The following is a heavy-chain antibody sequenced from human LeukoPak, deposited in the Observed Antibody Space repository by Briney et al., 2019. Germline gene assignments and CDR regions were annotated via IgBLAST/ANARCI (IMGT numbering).Heavy chain of an antibody. Sequence: SETLSLTCAVSGYSISSGYYWGWIRQPPGKGLEWIGSIYHSGSTYYNPSLKSRVTISVDTFKNQFSLKLSSVTAADTAVYYCARHGNYYDSSGYYYRSYYFDYWGQGTLVTVSS. CDR3: ARHGNYYDSSGYYYRSYYFDY. CDR2: IYHSGST. V-gene: IGHV4-38-2*01. J-gene: IGHJ4*02. D-gene: IGHD3-22*01. CDR1: GYSISSGYY.